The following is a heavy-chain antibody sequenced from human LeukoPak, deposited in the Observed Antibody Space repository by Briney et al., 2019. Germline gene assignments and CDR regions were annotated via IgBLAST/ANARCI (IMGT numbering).Heavy chain of an antibody. CDR2: ISGSGGST. J-gene: IGHJ4*02. CDR3: AKDNAYSSGWLYYFDY. Sequence: GGSLRLSCAPSVFTFSSDAMTWVRHAPGRGLEWGSGISGSGGSTYDADSVKGRFTISRDNSKTTLSLQMNSLRAEDTAVYYCAKDNAYSSGWLYYFDYWGQGTLVTVSS. CDR1: VFTFSSDA. V-gene: IGHV3-23*01. D-gene: IGHD6-19*01.